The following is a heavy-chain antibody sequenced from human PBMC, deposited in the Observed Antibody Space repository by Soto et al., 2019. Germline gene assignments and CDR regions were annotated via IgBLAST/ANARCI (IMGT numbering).Heavy chain of an antibody. CDR2: ISDSGGIT. CDR1: GFTFSSYA. Sequence: GGSLRLSCAASGFTFSSYAMSCVRQAPWKGLEWVSAISDSGGITYYADSVKGRFTISRDNSKNTLYLQMNSLRAEDTAVYYCSKDQFTTVTCAFDIWGQGTMVTVSS. D-gene: IGHD4-4*01. V-gene: IGHV3-23*01. CDR3: SKDQFTTVTCAFDI. J-gene: IGHJ3*02.